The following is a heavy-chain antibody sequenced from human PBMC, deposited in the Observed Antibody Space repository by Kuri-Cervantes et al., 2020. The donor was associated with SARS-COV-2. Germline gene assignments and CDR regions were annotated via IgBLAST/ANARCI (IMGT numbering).Heavy chain of an antibody. CDR3: ARSGIAARYDAFDL. J-gene: IGHJ3*01. CDR2: ISSSSSYI. CDR1: GFTFSSYS. Sequence: GESLKISCAASGFTFSSYSMNWVRQAPGKGLEWVSSISSSSSYIYYADSVKGRFTISRDNAKNSLYLQMNSLRAEDTAVYYCARSGIAARYDAFDLWGQGTMVTVSS. D-gene: IGHD6-6*01. V-gene: IGHV3-21*01.